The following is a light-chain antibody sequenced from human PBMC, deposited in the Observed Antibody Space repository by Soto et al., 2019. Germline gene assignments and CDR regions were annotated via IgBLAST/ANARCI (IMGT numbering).Light chain of an antibody. Sequence: DIQMTQSPSSLSASVGDRVTITCRASQSISSYLNWYQQKPGKAPKLLIYAASSLQSGVPSRFSDSGAGTDFTLPISSLQTDDFATYYCQQSYSTRPYTLGHRTMLEIK. J-gene: IGKJ2*01. V-gene: IGKV1-39*01. CDR1: QSISSY. CDR2: AAS. CDR3: QQSYSTRPYT.